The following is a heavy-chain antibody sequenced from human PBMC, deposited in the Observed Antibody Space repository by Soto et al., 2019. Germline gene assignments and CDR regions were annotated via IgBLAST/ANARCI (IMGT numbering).Heavy chain of an antibody. CDR2: SRDKGNSYTT. V-gene: IGHV3-72*01. J-gene: IGHJ6*02. CDR1: GFTLSDHY. CDR3: ARTPQSGNDLHV. D-gene: IGHD1-1*01. Sequence: EVQLVESGGGLVQPGGSLRLSCAASGFTLSDHYMDWVRQAPGKRLEWVARSRDKGNSYTTEYAASVKGRFTISREDSKDSLYLQMNSMKTEDTAVYYCARTPQSGNDLHVLGQGTTVTVSS.